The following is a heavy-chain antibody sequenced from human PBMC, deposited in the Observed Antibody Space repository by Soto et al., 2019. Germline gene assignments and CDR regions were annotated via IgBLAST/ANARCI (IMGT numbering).Heavy chain of an antibody. CDR2: IYSLGNT. V-gene: IGHV4-39*01. CDR1: GGSISSSSYY. D-gene: IGHD3-22*01. Sequence: QMQLQESGPGLVKPSETLSLTCTVSGGSISSSSYYWGWIRQPPGQGLEWLGTIYSLGNTYYNPSLKSRVPISVDKSKSQLFLKLSSVTAPDTAVYYFARQIYDSSGYFFASWGQGPLVTVSS. CDR3: ARQIYDSSGYFFAS. J-gene: IGHJ4*02.